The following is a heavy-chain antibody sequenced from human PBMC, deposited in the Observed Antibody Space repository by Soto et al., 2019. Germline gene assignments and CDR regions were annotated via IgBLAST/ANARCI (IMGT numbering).Heavy chain of an antibody. CDR1: GFTFSSYA. D-gene: IGHD6-19*01. CDR2: ISSNGGST. J-gene: IGHJ1*01. CDR3: ARGVPSAVAGTGYFQH. Sequence: QPGGSLRLSCAASGFTFSSYAMHWVRQAPGKGLEYVSAISSNGGSTYYANSVKGRFTISRDNSKNTLYLQMGSLRAEDMAVYYCARGVPSAVAGTGYFQHWGQGTLVTVSS. V-gene: IGHV3-64*01.